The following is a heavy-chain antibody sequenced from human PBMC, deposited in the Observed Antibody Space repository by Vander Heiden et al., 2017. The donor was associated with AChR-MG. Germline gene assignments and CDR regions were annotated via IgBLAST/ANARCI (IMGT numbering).Heavy chain of an antibody. J-gene: IGHJ4*02. CDR1: GFTFSSYS. V-gene: IGHV3-21*01. CDR3: ARDQFDYGGNSGEIYYFDY. Sequence: EVQLVESGGGLVKPGGSLRLSCAASGFTFSSYSMNWVRQAPGKGLEWVSSISSSSSYIYYADSVKGRFTISRDNAKNSLYLQMNSLRAEDTAVYYCARDQFDYGGNSGEIYYFDYWGQGTLVTVSS. D-gene: IGHD4-17*01. CDR2: ISSSSSYI.